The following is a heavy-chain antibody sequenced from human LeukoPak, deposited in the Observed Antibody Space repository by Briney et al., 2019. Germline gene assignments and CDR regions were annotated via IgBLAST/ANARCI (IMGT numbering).Heavy chain of an antibody. Sequence: SETLSLTCTVSGGSISSYYWSWIRQPPGKGLEWIGYIYYSGSTYYSPSLKSRVTISVDTSKNQFSLKLSSVTAADTAVYYCARGQDAFVIWGQGTMVTVSS. V-gene: IGHV4-59*01. J-gene: IGHJ3*02. CDR2: IYYSGST. CDR3: ARGQDAFVI. CDR1: GGSISSYY.